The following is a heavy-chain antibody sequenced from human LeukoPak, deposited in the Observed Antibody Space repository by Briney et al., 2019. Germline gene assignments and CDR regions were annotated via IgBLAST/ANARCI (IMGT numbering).Heavy chain of an antibody. CDR2: ISPYNDNA. V-gene: IGHV1-18*01. Sequence: ASVKVSCKASGYTFSNYRINWVRQAPGQGLEWMGWISPYNDNADYAEKLQDRVTMTTDTSTSTVYMELRSLRSDDTAVYYCARMKEQWLIRPFDYWGQGTLVTVSS. CDR1: GYTFSNYR. D-gene: IGHD6-19*01. CDR3: ARMKEQWLIRPFDY. J-gene: IGHJ4*02.